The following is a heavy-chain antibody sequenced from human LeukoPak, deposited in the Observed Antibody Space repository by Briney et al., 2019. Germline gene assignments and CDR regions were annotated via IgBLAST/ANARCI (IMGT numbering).Heavy chain of an antibody. Sequence: GGSLRLSCAASGFTFSSYGMHWVRQAPGKGLEWVAFIRYDGSNKYYADSVKGRFTISRDNSKNTLYLQMNSLRAEDTAVYYCARDQNYAFDIWGQGTMVTVSS. CDR2: IRYDGSNK. V-gene: IGHV3-30*02. CDR1: GFTFSSYG. CDR3: ARDQNYAFDI. J-gene: IGHJ3*02.